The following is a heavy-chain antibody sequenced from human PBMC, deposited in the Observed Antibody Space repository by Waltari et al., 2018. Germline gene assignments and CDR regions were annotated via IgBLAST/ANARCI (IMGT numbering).Heavy chain of an antibody. CDR3: STGYTRTWHDGY. CDR1: CFTFSSAW. CDR2: IKSKKDGETT. J-gene: IGHJ4*02. Sequence: EVQLVESGVGLVQPGGSRRLSGAASCFTFSSAWMSWVRQAQGKGLEWVGRIKSKKDGETTDYAAPVKGRFTISRDDSQNTLYLQISSLKTEDTAVYFCSTGYTRTWHDGYWGQGTLVTVSS. V-gene: IGHV3-15*01. D-gene: IGHD5-12*01.